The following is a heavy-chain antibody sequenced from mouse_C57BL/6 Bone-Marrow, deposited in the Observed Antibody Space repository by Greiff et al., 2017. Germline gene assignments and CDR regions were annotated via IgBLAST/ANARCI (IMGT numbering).Heavy chain of an antibody. Sequence: EVKLQESVAELVRPGASVKLSCTASGFNIKNTYMHWVKQRPEQGLEWIGRIDPANGNTKYAPKFQGKATITADTSSNTAYLQLSSLTSEDTAIYYCARGPIYYGNEFAYWGQGTLVTVSA. D-gene: IGHD2-1*01. CDR3: ARGPIYYGNEFAY. J-gene: IGHJ3*01. CDR2: IDPANGNT. V-gene: IGHV14-3*01. CDR1: GFNIKNTY.